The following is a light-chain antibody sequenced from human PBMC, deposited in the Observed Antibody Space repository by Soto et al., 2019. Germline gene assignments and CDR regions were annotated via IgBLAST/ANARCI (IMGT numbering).Light chain of an antibody. CDR3: AAWDDSLDGHVV. CDR1: NSNIGSNT. J-gene: IGLJ7*01. Sequence: QSVLTQPPSASGTPGQKVTISCSGSNSNIGSNTVSWFQQLPGRAPNLLLYNNIYRPPGVPDRFSGSKSGTSVSLAISGLHSEDEADYYCAAWDDSLDGHVVFGGGTQLTVL. CDR2: NNI. V-gene: IGLV1-44*01.